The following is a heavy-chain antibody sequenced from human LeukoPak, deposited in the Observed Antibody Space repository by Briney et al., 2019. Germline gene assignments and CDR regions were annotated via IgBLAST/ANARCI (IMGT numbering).Heavy chain of an antibody. D-gene: IGHD5-12*01. CDR1: GGSISSGSYY. J-gene: IGHJ4*02. Sequence: SQTLSLTCTVSGGSISSGSYYWSWIRQPPGKGLEWIGYIYYSGSTNYNPSLKSRVTISVDTSKNQFSLKLSSVTAADTAVYYCARVAGYSGYDFDYWGRGTLVTVSS. CDR2: IYYSGST. V-gene: IGHV4-61*01. CDR3: ARVAGYSGYDFDY.